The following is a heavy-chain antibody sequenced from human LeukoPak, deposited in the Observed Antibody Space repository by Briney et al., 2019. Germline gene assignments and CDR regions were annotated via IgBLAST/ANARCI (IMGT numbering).Heavy chain of an antibody. CDR3: ARARNNYYDSTD. J-gene: IGHJ4*02. D-gene: IGHD3-22*01. V-gene: IGHV1-69*01. CDR2: IIPIFGTA. CDR1: GGTFSSYA. Sequence: SVKVSCKASGGTFSSYAISWVRQAPGQGLEWMGGIIPIFGTANYAQKFQGRVTITADESTSTAYMELSSLRSGDTAVYYCARARNNYYDSTDWGQGTLVTVSS.